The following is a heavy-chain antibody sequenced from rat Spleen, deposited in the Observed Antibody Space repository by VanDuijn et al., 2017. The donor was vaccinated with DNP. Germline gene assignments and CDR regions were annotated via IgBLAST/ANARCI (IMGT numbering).Heavy chain of an antibody. Sequence: EVQLVESDGGFVQPGGSLKLSCTASGFTFRNYDMPWVRQAPTKGLEWVASINTGGGNTYYRVSVKGRFTISRDNAKSTHYLQMDSLRSEDTATYYCASSYSSYIFDYWGQGVMVTVSS. D-gene: IGHD1-2*01. V-gene: IGHV5S13*01. J-gene: IGHJ2*01. CDR1: GFTFRNYD. CDR2: INTGGGNT. CDR3: ASSYSSYIFDY.